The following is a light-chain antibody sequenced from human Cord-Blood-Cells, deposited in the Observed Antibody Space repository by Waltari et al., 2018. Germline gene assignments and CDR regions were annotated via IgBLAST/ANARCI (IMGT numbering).Light chain of an antibody. V-gene: IGLV2-23*01. CDR3: CSYAGSSIVV. J-gene: IGLJ2*01. CDR1: SSVVGSYNL. Sequence: QSALTQPASVSGSPGQSLTLSCTGTSSVVGSYNLVSWYQQHPGKAPKLMIYEGSKRPSGVSNRFSGSKSGNTASLTISGLQAEDEADYYCCSYAGSSIVVFGGGTKLTVL. CDR2: EGS.